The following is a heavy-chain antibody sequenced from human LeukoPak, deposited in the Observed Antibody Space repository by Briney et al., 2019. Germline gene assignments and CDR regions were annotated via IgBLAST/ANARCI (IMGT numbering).Heavy chain of an antibody. D-gene: IGHD3-10*01. CDR3: ARARVRGVPGV. CDR1: GFTFSTYS. V-gene: IGHV3-21*01. J-gene: IGHJ6*04. CDR2: ITSSSTYI. Sequence: GGSLRLSCAASGFTFSTYSMNWVRQAPGKGLDWVSSITSSSTYIYYADSMKGRFTISRDNAKNSLYLQMNSLRAEDTAVYYCARARVRGVPGVWGKGTTVTVSS.